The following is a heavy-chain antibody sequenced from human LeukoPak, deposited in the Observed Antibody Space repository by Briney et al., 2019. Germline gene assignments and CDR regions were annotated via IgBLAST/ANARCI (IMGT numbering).Heavy chain of an antibody. V-gene: IGHV1-8*01. CDR2: MNSNSGNT. Sequence: ASVKVSCKASGYTFTSYDINWVRQATGQGLEWMGWMNSNSGNTGYAQKFQGRVTMTRNTSISTAYMELSSLRSEDTAVYYCARRRVPAAIGYYYYGMDVWGQGTTVTVSS. J-gene: IGHJ6*02. CDR1: GYTFTSYD. D-gene: IGHD2-2*01. CDR3: ARRRVPAAIGYYYYGMDV.